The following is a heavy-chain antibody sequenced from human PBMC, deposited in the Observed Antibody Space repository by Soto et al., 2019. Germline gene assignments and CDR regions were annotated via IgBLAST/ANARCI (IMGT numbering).Heavy chain of an antibody. CDR2: ISQVGSNK. V-gene: IGHV3-30-3*01. CDR3: AREGALKPFSS. CDR1: GFTFSSYA. Sequence: GGSLRLSCAASGFTFSSYAMHWVRQAPGKGLEWVASISQVGSNKYYTDSVKGRFTISRDNSENTVYLQMDSLSVEETAVYYCAREGALKPFSSWGQGALVTVSS. J-gene: IGHJ5*02.